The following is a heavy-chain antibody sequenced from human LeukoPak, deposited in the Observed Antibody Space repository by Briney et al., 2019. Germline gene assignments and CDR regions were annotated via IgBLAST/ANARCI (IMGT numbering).Heavy chain of an antibody. Sequence: SETLSLTCTVSGYSISSGYSWGWIRQPPGKGLEWIGSIYQSGSSYYNPSLKGRVTISVDTSKNQFSLKLVSVTAADTAVYYCARQYSSSWYYFDYWGQGTLVTVSS. CDR3: ARQYSSSWYYFDY. J-gene: IGHJ4*02. V-gene: IGHV4-38-2*02. CDR1: GYSISSGYS. D-gene: IGHD6-13*01. CDR2: IYQSGSS.